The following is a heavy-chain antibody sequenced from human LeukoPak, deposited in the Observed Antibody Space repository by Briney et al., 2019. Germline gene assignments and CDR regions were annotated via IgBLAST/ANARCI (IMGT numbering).Heavy chain of an antibody. D-gene: IGHD1-26*01. CDR1: GNYW. Sequence: PGGSLRLSCAASGNYWMHWVRQAPGKGLVWVSHVNSDGSWTSHADSVKGRFTISRDNAKNTLYLQMNSLRAEDTAVYYCAGDRATSYFDYWGQGALVTISS. V-gene: IGHV3-74*01. J-gene: IGHJ4*02. CDR3: AGDRATSYFDY. CDR2: VNSDGSWT.